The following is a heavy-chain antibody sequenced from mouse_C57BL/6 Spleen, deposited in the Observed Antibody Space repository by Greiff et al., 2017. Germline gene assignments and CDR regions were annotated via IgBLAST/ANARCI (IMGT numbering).Heavy chain of an antibody. Sequence: EVQLQESGGGLVKPGGSLKLSCAASGFTFSSYAMSWVRQTPEKRLEWVATISDGGSYTYYPDNVKGRFTISRDNAKNNLYLQMSHLKSEDTAMYYCARDRDYDRDWYFDVWGTGTTVTVSS. CDR1: GFTFSSYA. V-gene: IGHV5-4*01. CDR3: ARDRDYDRDWYFDV. D-gene: IGHD2-4*01. CDR2: ISDGGSYT. J-gene: IGHJ1*03.